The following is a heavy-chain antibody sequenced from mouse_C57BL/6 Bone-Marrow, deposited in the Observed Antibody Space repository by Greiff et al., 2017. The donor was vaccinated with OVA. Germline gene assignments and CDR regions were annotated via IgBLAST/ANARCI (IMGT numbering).Heavy chain of an antibody. CDR2: IDPETGGT. J-gene: IGHJ3*01. CDR1: GYTFTDYE. V-gene: IGHV1-15*01. Sequence: QVQLQQSGAELVRPGASVTLSCKASGYTFTDYEMHWVKQTPVHGLEWIGAIDPETGGTAYNQKFKGKAILTADKSSSTAYMELRSLTSEDSAVYYCTDYYGGSSFAYWGQGTLVTVSA. CDR3: TDYYGGSSFAY. D-gene: IGHD1-1*01.